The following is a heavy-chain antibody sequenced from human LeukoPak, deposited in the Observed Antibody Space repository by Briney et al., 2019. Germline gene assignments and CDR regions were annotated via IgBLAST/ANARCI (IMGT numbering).Heavy chain of an antibody. J-gene: IGHJ4*02. D-gene: IGHD3-10*01. CDR3: ARLPSGNYYGSGCYYRSVYFDY. CDR2: VNHSGST. Sequence: SETLSLACAVYGGSFSGYYWSWIRQSPGKGLEWIGEVNHSGSTNYNPSLKSRVTISVDTSKNQFSLKLSSVTAADTAVYYCARLPSGNYYGSGCYYRSVYFDYWGQGTPVTVSS. CDR1: GGSFSGYY. V-gene: IGHV4-34*01.